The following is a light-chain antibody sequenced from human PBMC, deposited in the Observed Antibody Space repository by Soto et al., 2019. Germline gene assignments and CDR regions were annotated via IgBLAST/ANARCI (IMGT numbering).Light chain of an antibody. Sequence: EIVLTQSPGTLSLSPGQRATLSCRASQRVSSNYLAWYQQRPGQAPRLLIYGASDRATGIPDRFTGSGSGTDFTLTISRLEPDDFADYYCQQYSTSPYTFGQGTKLEIK. CDR1: QRVSSNY. V-gene: IGKV3-20*01. CDR3: QQYSTSPYT. CDR2: GAS. J-gene: IGKJ2*01.